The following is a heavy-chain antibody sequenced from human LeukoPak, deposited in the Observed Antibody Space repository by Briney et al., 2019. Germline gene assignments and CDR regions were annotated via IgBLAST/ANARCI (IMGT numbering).Heavy chain of an antibody. D-gene: IGHD1-20*01. J-gene: IGHJ4*02. CDR2: ISYDGSNK. CDR1: GFTFSSYA. Sequence: GGSLRLSCAASGFTFSSYAMHWVRQAPGKGLEWVAVISYDGSNKYYADSVKGRFTISRDSSKNTLYLQMNSLRAEDTAVYYCARHNYYFDYWGQGTLVTVSS. V-gene: IGHV3-30-3*01. CDR3: ARHNYYFDY.